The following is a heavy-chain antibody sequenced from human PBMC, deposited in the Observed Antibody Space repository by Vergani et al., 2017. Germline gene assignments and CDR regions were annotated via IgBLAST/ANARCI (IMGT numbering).Heavy chain of an antibody. CDR2: IVVGSGNT. Sequence: QMQLVQSGPEVKKPGTSVKVSCKASGFTFTSSAVQWVRQARGQRLEWIGWIVVGSGNTNYAQKFQERVTITRDMSTSTAYMELSSLRAEDTAVYYCAKDPIRGITGTGGWFDPWGQGTLVTVSS. CDR3: AKDPIRGITGTGGWFDP. CDR1: GFTFTSSA. D-gene: IGHD1-20*01. J-gene: IGHJ5*02. V-gene: IGHV1-58*01.